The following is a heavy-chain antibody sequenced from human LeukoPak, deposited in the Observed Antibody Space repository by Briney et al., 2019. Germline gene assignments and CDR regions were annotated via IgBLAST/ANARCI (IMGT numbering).Heavy chain of an antibody. CDR3: ARSRLDSSSWYVVGDY. J-gene: IGHJ4*02. CDR2: INWNGGST. D-gene: IGHD6-13*01. CDR1: GFTLDDYG. V-gene: IGHV3-20*04. Sequence: GGSLRLSCAASGFTLDDYGMSWVRQAPGKGLEWVSGINWNGGSTGYADSVKGRFTISRDNAKNSLYLQMNSLRAEDTALYYCARSRLDSSSWYVVGDYWGQGTLVTVSS.